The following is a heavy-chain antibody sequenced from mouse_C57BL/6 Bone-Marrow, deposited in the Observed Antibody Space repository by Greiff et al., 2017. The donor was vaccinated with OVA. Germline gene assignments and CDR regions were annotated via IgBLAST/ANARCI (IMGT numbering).Heavy chain of an antibody. CDR3: ARWGYGSLYYFDY. J-gene: IGHJ2*01. CDR2: INPYNGGT. V-gene: IGHV1-19*01. D-gene: IGHD1-1*01. Sequence: EVQLQQSGPVLVKPGASVKMSCKASGYTFTDYYMNWVKQSHGKSLEWIGVINPYNGGTSYNQKFKGKATLTVDKSSSTAYMELNSLTSEDSAVYYCARWGYGSLYYFDYWGQGTTLTVSS. CDR1: GYTFTDYY.